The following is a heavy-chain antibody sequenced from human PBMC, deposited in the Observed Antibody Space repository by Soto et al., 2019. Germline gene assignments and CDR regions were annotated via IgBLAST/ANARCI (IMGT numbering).Heavy chain of an antibody. CDR1: GYTFTSYG. CDR2: IIAYNGNT. CDR3: ARFSDSSDGWFGP. Sequence: GASVKVSGQASGYTFTSYGILWVRQARGQGLEWMGLIIAYNGNTNYAQKLQGRVTMTTDTSTSTAYMELSSLRSDDTAVYYCARFSDSSDGWFGPSGQGTLVTVSS. V-gene: IGHV1-18*01. D-gene: IGHD3-22*01. J-gene: IGHJ5*02.